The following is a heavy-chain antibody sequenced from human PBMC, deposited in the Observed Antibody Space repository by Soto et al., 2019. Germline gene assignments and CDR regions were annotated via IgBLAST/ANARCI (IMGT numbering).Heavy chain of an antibody. CDR1: GGSIRSYY. J-gene: IGHJ4*02. V-gene: IGHV4-59*01. Sequence: SETLSLICPVYGGSIRSYYWSGIRQRTGKGLEWIGNIYYSGSTNYNPSSKSRVTMSVDMSKNQVSLKLSSVTAADPAVYYCTRVGGYYGEYPNFDYWGQGALVTVSS. D-gene: IGHD4-17*01. CDR2: IYYSGST. CDR3: TRVGGYYGEYPNFDY.